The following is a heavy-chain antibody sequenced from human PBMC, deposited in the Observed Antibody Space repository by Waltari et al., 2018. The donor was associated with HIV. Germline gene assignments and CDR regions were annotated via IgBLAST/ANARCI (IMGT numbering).Heavy chain of an antibody. CDR1: GFTVSSQY. V-gene: IGHV3-53*01. CDR3: ARRRGRDWYFDL. CDR2: IYSGGST. J-gene: IGHJ2*01. Sequence: EVQLVESGGGLIQPGGSLRLSCAAAGFTVSSQYMSWIRQSPGKGLDGLSFIYSGGSTKYADAVKGRFTISRDNSKNTLYLQMNSLRVEDTATYYCARRRGRDWYFDLWGRGTLVTVSS.